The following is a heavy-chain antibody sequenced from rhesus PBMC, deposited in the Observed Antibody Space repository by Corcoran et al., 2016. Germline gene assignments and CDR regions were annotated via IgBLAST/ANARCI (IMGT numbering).Heavy chain of an antibody. D-gene: IGHD5-36*01. Sequence: QVQLQESGPGLVKPSETLSLTCAVSGDSVSSSNWWSWIRQPPGKGLEWIGYFSGSSGSTYYNPSLKSRVTMSTDTSKNQFFLKLSSVTAADTAVYYCARDQGGYSYGYFDCWDQGVLVTVSS. J-gene: IGHJ4*01. CDR1: GDSVSSSNW. CDR3: ARDQGGYSYGYFDC. V-gene: IGHV4-65*01. CDR2: FSGSSGST.